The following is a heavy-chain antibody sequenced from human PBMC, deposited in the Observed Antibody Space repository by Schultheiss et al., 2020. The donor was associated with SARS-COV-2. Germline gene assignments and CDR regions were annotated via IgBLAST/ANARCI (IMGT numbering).Heavy chain of an antibody. CDR3: ARDQGVRGVKGSNWFDP. CDR2: ISYDGSNK. CDR1: GFTFSSYG. V-gene: IGHV3-30*19. Sequence: GGSLRLSCAASGFTFSSYGMHWVRQAPGKGLEWVAVISYDGSNKYYADSVKGRFTISRDNSKNTLYLQMNSLRAEDTAVYYCARDQGVRGVKGSNWFDPWGQGTLVTVSS. J-gene: IGHJ5*02. D-gene: IGHD3-10*01.